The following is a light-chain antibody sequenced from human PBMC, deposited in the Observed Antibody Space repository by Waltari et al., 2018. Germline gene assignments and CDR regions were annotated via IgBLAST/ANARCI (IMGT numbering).Light chain of an antibody. CDR3: MQGTHWLS. CDR2: KVS. CDR1: QSLVHSDGNTY. V-gene: IGKV2-30*02. J-gene: IGKJ3*01. Sequence: DVVLTQSPLSLPVTLGQPASISCRSSQSLVHSDGNTYLNWFQQSPGQSPRRLIYKVSRRDSGVPDRFSGSGSGTDFTLKISRVEAEDVGIYYCMQGTHWLSFGPGTRVDIK.